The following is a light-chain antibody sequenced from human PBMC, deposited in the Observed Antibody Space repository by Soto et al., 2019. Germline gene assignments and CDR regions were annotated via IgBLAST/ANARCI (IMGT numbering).Light chain of an antibody. J-gene: IGLJ1*01. Sequence: QSVLTPPASVSGSPGQSITISFTGTSSDVGGYNYVSWYQHHPGKAPKLMIYEVSNRPSGVSYRFSGSKSGNTASLTISGLQAEDEADYYCSSYVTDSTYVFGTGTKVTVL. V-gene: IGLV2-14*01. CDR2: EVS. CDR3: SSYVTDSTYV. CDR1: SSDVGGYNY.